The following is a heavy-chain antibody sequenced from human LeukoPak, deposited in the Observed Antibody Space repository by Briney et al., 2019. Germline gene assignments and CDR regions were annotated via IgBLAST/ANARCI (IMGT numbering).Heavy chain of an antibody. CDR1: GGSFSGYY. CDR3: ARGKSY. V-gene: IGHV4-59*01. CDR2: IYYSGST. Sequence: SETLSLTCAVYGGSFSGYYWSWIRQPPGKGLEWIGYIYYSGSTNYNPSLKSRVTISVDTSKNQFSLKLSSVTAADTAVYYCARGKSYWGQGTLVTVSS. J-gene: IGHJ4*02.